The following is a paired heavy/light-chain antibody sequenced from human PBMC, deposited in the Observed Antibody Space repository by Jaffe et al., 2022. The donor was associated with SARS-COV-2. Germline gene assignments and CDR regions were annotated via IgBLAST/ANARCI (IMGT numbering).Heavy chain of an antibody. CDR2: IHYSGNT. J-gene: IGHJ3*02. V-gene: IGHV4-59*01. CDR1: GGSISPYY. D-gene: IGHD3-10*01. Sequence: QVQLEESGPELVKPSETLSLTCTVSGGSISPYYWSWIRQPPGKGLEWIGCIHYSGNTNYNPSLKSRVIISVDTSKNQFSLKLTSVSAADTAVYYCARQEFFDIWGQGTMVTVSP. CDR3: ARQEFFDI.
Light chain of an antibody. CDR1: QNLLYDFNNKNY. CDR3: QQYYSTPWT. J-gene: IGKJ1*01. CDR2: WAS. Sequence: DIVMTQSPDSLAVSLGERATIKCRSSQNLLYDFNNKNYLAWFQQKPRQPPRLLIYWASTRESGVPDRFSGSGSGTEFALTISSLQAEDVAIYYCQQYYSTPWTFGQGTKVEI. V-gene: IGKV4-1*01.